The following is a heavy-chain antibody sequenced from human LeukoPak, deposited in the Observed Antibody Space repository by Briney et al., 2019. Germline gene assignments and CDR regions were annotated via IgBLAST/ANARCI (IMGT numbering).Heavy chain of an antibody. Sequence: GSLRLSCAASGFTFSSYEMNWVRQPPGKGLEWIGSIYYSGSTYYNPSLKSRVTISVDTSKNQFSLKLSSVTAADTAVYYCARQTYGSSSDDAFDIWGQGTMVTVSS. CDR3: ARQTYGSSSDDAFDI. D-gene: IGHD6-6*01. J-gene: IGHJ3*02. V-gene: IGHV4-39*01. CDR1: GFTFSSYE. CDR2: IYYSGST.